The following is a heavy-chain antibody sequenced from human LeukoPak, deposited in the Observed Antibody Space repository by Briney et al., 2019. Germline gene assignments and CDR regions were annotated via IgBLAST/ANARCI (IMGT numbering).Heavy chain of an antibody. CDR1: GFSLITSGVC. D-gene: IGHD3-16*01. CDR3: SHIFLNGYGYPSYFDS. V-gene: IGHV2-5*01. Sequence: SGPTLVKPTQTLTLTCTFSGFSLITSGVCVGWIRQPPGKALEWLALIFYNGDKRYSPSLKNRLTITGDTSKNQVVLTMTNMDPVDTATYYCSHIFLNGYGYPSYFDSWGQGILVTVSS. J-gene: IGHJ4*02. CDR2: IFYNGDK.